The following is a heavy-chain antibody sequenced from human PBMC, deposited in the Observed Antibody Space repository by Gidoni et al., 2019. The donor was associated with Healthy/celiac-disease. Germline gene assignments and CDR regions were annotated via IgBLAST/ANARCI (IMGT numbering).Heavy chain of an antibody. D-gene: IGHD3-22*01. CDR3: AKGEYYYDSSGPWYFDY. CDR2: ISGSGGST. J-gene: IGHJ4*02. Sequence: EVQLLESGGGLVQPGGSLRLSRAASGFTFSSYAMRWVRQAPGKGLEWVSAISGSGGSTYYADSVKGRFTISRDNSKNTLYLQMNSLRAEDTAVYYCAKGEYYYDSSGPWYFDYWGQGTLVTVSS. CDR1: GFTFSSYA. V-gene: IGHV3-23*01.